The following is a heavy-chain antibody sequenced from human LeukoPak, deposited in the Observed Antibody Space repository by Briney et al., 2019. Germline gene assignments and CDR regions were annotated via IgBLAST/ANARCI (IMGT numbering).Heavy chain of an antibody. CDR1: GGSISSYY. Sequence: PSETLSLTCTVSGGSISSYYWSWIRQPPGKGLEWIGYIYYSGSTNYNPSLKSRVTISVDTSKNQFSLKLSSVTAADTAVYYCARDRGLSWRGAFGIWGQGTMVTVSS. D-gene: IGHD3-10*01. J-gene: IGHJ3*02. V-gene: IGHV4-59*01. CDR3: ARDRGLSWRGAFGI. CDR2: IYYSGST.